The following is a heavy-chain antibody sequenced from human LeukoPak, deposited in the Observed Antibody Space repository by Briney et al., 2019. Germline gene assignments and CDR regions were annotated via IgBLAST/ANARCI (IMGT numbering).Heavy chain of an antibody. J-gene: IGHJ6*03. D-gene: IGHD5-12*01. CDR3: AKRSGYDYYYYYYMDV. V-gene: IGHV3-48*01. CDR2: ISSSSSTI. CDR1: GFTFSSYR. Sequence: PGGSLRLSCAASGFTFSSYRMNWVRQAPGKGLEWVSYISSSSSTIYYADSVKGRFTISRDNSKNTLYLQMNSLRAEDTAVYYCAKRSGYDYYYYYYMDVWGKGTTVTVSS.